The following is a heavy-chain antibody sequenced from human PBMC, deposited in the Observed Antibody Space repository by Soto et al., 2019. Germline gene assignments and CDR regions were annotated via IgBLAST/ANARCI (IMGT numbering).Heavy chain of an antibody. J-gene: IGHJ6*02. D-gene: IGHD5-18*01. Sequence: ASVKVSCKASGYTFTSYYMHWVRQAPGQGLEWMGIINPSGGSTSYAQKFQGRFTISRDNSKNTLYVQMSSLRPEDTAVYYCAKDIGGVDTGNYGMDVWGQGTTVTVSS. CDR2: INPSGGST. CDR1: GYTFTSYY. CDR3: AKDIGGVDTGNYGMDV. V-gene: IGHV1-46*01.